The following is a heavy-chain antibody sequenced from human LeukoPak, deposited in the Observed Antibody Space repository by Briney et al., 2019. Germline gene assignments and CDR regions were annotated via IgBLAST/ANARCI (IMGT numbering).Heavy chain of an antibody. D-gene: IGHD2-2*01. J-gene: IGHJ4*02. Sequence: GGYLRRSCAASGFTFSNAWMSWVRQAPGKGLEWVSRIKSKTDGGTTDYAAPVKGRFTISRDDSKNTLYLQMNSLKTEDTAVYYCTTDKVVRPWGQGTLVTVSS. V-gene: IGHV3-15*01. CDR1: GFTFSNAW. CDR2: IKSKTDGGTT. CDR3: TTDKVVRP.